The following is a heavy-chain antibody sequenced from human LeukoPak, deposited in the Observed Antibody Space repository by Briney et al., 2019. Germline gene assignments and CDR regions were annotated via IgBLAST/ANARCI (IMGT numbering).Heavy chain of an antibody. J-gene: IGHJ6*03. CDR3: ARDYSNYGRGYMDV. D-gene: IGHD4-11*01. CDR2: VYYSGST. Sequence: KPSETLSLTCTVSGDSISSNNYYWGWIRQPPGKGLEWIGSVYYSGSTNYNPSLKSRVTMSVDTSKNQFSLKLSSVTAADTAVYYCARDYSNYGRGYMDVWGKGTTVTVSS. V-gene: IGHV4-39*07. CDR1: GDSISSNNYY.